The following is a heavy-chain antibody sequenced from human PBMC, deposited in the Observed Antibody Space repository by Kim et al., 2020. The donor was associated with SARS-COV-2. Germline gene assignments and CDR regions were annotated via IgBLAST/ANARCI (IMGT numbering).Heavy chain of an antibody. J-gene: IGHJ5*02. CDR2: IIPIFGTA. D-gene: IGHD1-7*01. CDR3: SRGADNWNYDGWWFDP. CDR1: GGTFSSYA. V-gene: IGHV1-69*13. Sequence: SVKVSCKASGGTFSSYAISWVRQAPGQGLEWMGGIIPIFGTANYAQKFQGRVTITADESTSTAYMELSSLRSEDTAGYYCSRGADNWNYDGWWFDPWGQ.